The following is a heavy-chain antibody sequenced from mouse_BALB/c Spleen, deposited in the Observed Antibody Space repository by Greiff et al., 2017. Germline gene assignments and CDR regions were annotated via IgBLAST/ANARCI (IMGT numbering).Heavy chain of an antibody. V-gene: IGHV5-9-4*01. CDR1: GFTFSSYA. Sequence: EVNVVESGGGLVKPGGSLKLSCAASGFTFSSYAMSWVRLSPEKRLEWVAEISSGGSYTYYPDTVTGRFTISRDNAKNTLYLEMSSLGSEDTAMYYCARDRGFAYWGQGTLVTVSA. CDR3: ARDRGFAY. J-gene: IGHJ3*01. CDR2: ISSGGSYT.